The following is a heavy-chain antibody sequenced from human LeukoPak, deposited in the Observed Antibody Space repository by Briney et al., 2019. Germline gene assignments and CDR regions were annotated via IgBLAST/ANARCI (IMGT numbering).Heavy chain of an antibody. CDR2: ITGSGDST. CDR3: GKVPGYFYRDVFDV. Sequence: TGGSLRLSCAASGFAFSSYALNWVRQAPGKGLDWLSAITGSGDSTYSAGSVKGRFVISRDNSKNTLYLQMNSLRDEDTAIYYCGKVPGYFYRDVFDVWGQGTLVTVSS. V-gene: IGHV3-23*01. J-gene: IGHJ3*01. D-gene: IGHD3-22*01. CDR1: GFAFSSYA.